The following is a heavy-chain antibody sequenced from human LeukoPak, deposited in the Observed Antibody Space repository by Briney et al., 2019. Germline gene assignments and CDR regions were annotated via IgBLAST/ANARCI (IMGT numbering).Heavy chain of an antibody. CDR2: IYNSGST. D-gene: IGHD2-8*01. J-gene: IGHJ3*02. Sequence: SETLSLTCTVSGGSISSYYWSWIRQPPGKGLEWIGYIYNSGSTNYNPSLKSRVTISVDTSKNQFSLKLRSVTAADTAVYHCARDFRYYDALDIWGQGTMVTVSS. CDR1: GGSISSYY. CDR3: ARDFRYYDALDI. V-gene: IGHV4-59*01.